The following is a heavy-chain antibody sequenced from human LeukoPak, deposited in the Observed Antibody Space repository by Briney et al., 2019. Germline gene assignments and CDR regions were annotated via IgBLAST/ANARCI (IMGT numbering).Heavy chain of an antibody. D-gene: IGHD3-9*01. CDR2: IYSGGST. CDR1: GFTFSSYA. V-gene: IGHV3-23*03. J-gene: IGHJ4*02. Sequence: PGGSLRLSCAASGFTFSSYAMSWVRQAPGKGLGWVSVIYSGGSTYYADSVKGRFTISRDNSKNTLYLQMNSLRAEDTAVYYCAKGKGLRYFDWPENWGQGTLVTVSS. CDR3: AKGKGLRYFDWPEN.